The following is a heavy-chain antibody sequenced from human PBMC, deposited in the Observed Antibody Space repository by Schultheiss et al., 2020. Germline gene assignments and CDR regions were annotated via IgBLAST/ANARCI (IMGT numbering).Heavy chain of an antibody. CDR2: ISYDGSNI. D-gene: IGHD6-6*01. J-gene: IGHJ3*02. V-gene: IGHV3-30-3*01. Sequence: GGSLRLSCAASGFTFSSYAMHWVRQAPGKGLEWVAVISYDGSNIYYADSVKGRFTISRDNSKNTLFLQMNSLRPEDTAVYYCARPRTSSRYDAFDIWGQGTTVTVSS. CDR1: GFTFSSYA. CDR3: ARPRTSSRYDAFDI.